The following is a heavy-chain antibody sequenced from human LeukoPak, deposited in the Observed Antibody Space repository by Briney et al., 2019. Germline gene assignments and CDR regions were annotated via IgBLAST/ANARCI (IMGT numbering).Heavy chain of an antibody. CDR2: IYYSGSS. CDR3: ARLEFDAFDI. Sequence: SETLSLTCNVSGGSISGYHWSWIRQPPGKGLEWLGYIYYSGSSNYNPSLKSRVTMSADTSKNQFSLKLSSVTAADTAVYYCARLEFDAFDIWGQGTMVTVSS. J-gene: IGHJ3*02. V-gene: IGHV4-59*08. D-gene: IGHD1-1*01. CDR1: GGSISGYH.